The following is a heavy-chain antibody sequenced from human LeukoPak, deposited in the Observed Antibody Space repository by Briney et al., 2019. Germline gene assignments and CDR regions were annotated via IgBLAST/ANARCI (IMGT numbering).Heavy chain of an antibody. CDR3: TTEYYDFWSGYYTD. J-gene: IGHJ4*02. D-gene: IGHD3-3*01. CDR1: GFTFSNAW. Sequence: GGSLRLSCAASGFTFSNAWMSWVRQAPGKGLEWVGRIKSKTDGGTTDYAAPVKGRFTISRDDSKNTLYLQMDSLKTEDTAVYYCTTEYYDFWSGYYTDWGQGTLVTVSS. V-gene: IGHV3-15*01. CDR2: IKSKTDGGTT.